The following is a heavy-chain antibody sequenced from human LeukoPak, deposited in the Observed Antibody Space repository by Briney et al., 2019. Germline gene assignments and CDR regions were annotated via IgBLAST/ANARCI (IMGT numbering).Heavy chain of an antibody. CDR3: ERVHTMVRGVTTTIVFDR. J-gene: IGHJ5*02. D-gene: IGHD3-10*01. CDR2: INSNRGGT. CDR1: VYTFTRYY. V-gene: IGHV1-2*02. Sequence: PSVNVSCKSSVYTFTRYYMHWVRQAPAQGLEGMGWINSNRGGTNYAQKLRGRHTMPRDMPIHTPHIELSTQTSEHAGVYFCERVHTMVRGVTTTIVFDRWGQGPLVTVSS.